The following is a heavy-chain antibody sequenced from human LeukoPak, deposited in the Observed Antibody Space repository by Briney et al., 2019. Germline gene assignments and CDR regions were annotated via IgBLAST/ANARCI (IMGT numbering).Heavy chain of an antibody. Sequence: GVLRLSCAASGFTFSAYGMNWVHQAPGKGLEWVSGITGSGETSYYTDSVKGRFTISRDNSKNTLYLQMSSLRAEDTAVYFCAKGKRGSYSCHDSWGQGTLVTVSS. V-gene: IGHV3-23*01. CDR3: AKGKRGSYSCHDS. D-gene: IGHD2-15*01. CDR1: GFTFSAYG. CDR2: ITGSGETS. J-gene: IGHJ4*02.